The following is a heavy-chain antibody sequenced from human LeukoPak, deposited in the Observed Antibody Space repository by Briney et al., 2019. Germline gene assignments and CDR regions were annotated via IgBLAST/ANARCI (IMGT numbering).Heavy chain of an antibody. CDR2: INGSGGST. J-gene: IGHJ3*02. CDR3: ARGVPGIQLWLGAFDI. V-gene: IGHV3-23*01. D-gene: IGHD5-18*01. Sequence: GGSLRLSCAASGFTFSSYAMSWVRQAPGKGLEWVSDINGSGGSTYYADSVKGRFTISRDNSKNTLYLQMNSLRAEDTAVYYCARGVPGIQLWLGAFDIWGQGTMVTVSS. CDR1: GFTFSSYA.